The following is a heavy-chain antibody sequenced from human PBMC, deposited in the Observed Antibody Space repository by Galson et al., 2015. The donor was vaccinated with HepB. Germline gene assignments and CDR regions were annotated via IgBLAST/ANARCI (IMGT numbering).Heavy chain of an antibody. V-gene: IGHV3-30*03. CDR2: ISYDGSYK. CDR3: ARDTGYSSGWYENHAFDI. D-gene: IGHD6-19*01. J-gene: IGHJ3*02. Sequence: SLRLSCAASGFTFSTYGMHWVRQAPGKGLEWVALISYDGSYKYYADSVKGRFTISRDNSKNTLYLQMNSLRAEDTAVYYCARDTGYSSGWYENHAFDIWGQGTMVTVSS. CDR1: GFTFSTYG.